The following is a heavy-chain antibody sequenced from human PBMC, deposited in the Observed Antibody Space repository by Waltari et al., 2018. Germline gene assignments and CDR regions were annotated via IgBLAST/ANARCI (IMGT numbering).Heavy chain of an antibody. CDR3: ARGVGIAAARYVQH. CDR2: IDQSGST. Sequence: QVQLQQWGAGLLKPSETLSLTCAVYGGSFSGYYWSWIRQPPGKGLEWLGEIDQSGSTNYNPSLKSGVNISVDTSKNQFSLKLSSVTGADTAVYYCARGVGIAAARYVQHWGQGTLVTVSS. CDR1: GGSFSGYY. V-gene: IGHV4-34*01. D-gene: IGHD6-13*01. J-gene: IGHJ1*01.